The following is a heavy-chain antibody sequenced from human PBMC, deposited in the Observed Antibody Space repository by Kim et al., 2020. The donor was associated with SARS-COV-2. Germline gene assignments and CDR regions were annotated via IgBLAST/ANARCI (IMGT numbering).Heavy chain of an antibody. J-gene: IGHJ4*02. Sequence: GGSLRLSCAASGFTFSSYAMHWVRQAPGKGLEWVAVISYDGSNKYYADSVKGRFTISRDNSKNTLYLQMNSLRAEDTAVYYCARAEGSSCFGVPVYWGQGTLVTVSS. V-gene: IGHV3-30*04. D-gene: IGHD6-13*01. CDR1: GFTFSSYA. CDR2: ISYDGSNK. CDR3: ARAEGSSCFGVPVY.